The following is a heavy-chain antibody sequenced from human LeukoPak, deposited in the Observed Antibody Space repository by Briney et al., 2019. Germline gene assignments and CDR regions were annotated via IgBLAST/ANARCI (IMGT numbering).Heavy chain of an antibody. CDR2: INTDGSST. CDR3: AKEDGYSYGSNWFDP. D-gene: IGHD5-18*01. CDR1: GFTFSSFW. J-gene: IGHJ5*02. V-gene: IGHV3-74*01. Sequence: GGSLRLSCAASGFTFSSFWMHWVRQAPGKGLVWFARINTDGSSTSYADSVKGRFTISRDNAKNSLYLQMNSLRAEDTALYYCAKEDGYSYGSNWFDPWGQGILVTVSS.